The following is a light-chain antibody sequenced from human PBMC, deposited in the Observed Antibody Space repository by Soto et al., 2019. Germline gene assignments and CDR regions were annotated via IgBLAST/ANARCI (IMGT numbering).Light chain of an antibody. V-gene: IGKV1-5*03. J-gene: IGKJ1*01. CDR1: QSISSW. CDR3: QQYNSYST. CDR2: KAS. Sequence: DIQSTQSPSTLSASLGSRFTITGRAIQSISSWLAWYQKKPGKDPKLLIYKASSLESGVPSRFRGSGSGTDFPLTIRSLKPDDFATYYCQQYNSYSTFGQGTKVDIK.